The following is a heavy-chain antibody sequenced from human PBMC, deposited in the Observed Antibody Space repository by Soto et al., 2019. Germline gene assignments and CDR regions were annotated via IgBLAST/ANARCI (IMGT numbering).Heavy chain of an antibody. CDR3: ARPLYCSGGSCFSIGYYYYYMDV. J-gene: IGHJ6*03. CDR1: GFTFSAST. Sequence: GSLRLSCAASGFTFSASTMTWVRQAPGKGLEWVSSFGSTSTNIYYADLVKGRFTISRDNAKNSLYLQMNSLRGEDTAVYYCARPLYCSGGSCFSIGYYYYYMDVWGKGTTVTVSS. D-gene: IGHD2-15*01. CDR2: FGSTSTNI. V-gene: IGHV3-21*01.